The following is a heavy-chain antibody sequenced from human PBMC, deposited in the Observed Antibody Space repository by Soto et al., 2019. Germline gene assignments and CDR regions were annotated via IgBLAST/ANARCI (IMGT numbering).Heavy chain of an antibody. Sequence: QVQLVQSGAEVKKPGASVKDSCKASGYTFTSYAMHWVRQAPGQRLEWLGWINAGNGNTKYSQKFQGRVTITRDTSASTAYMELSILRSEDTAVYYCARADSTWSSWPQDYGMDVWGQGTTVTVSS. CDR2: INAGNGNT. CDR1: GYTFTSYA. CDR3: ARADSTWSSWPQDYGMDV. J-gene: IGHJ6*02. V-gene: IGHV1-3*01. D-gene: IGHD6-13*01.